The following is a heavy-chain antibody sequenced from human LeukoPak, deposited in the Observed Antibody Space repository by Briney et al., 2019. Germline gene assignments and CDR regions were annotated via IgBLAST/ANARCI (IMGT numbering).Heavy chain of an antibody. J-gene: IGHJ4*02. Sequence: PSETLSLTCTVSGGSISSYYWSWIRQPPGKGLEWIGSIYYSGSTYYNPSLKSRVTISVDTSKNQFSLKLSSVTAADTAVYYCARDFVGSGSYVADYWGQGTLVTVSS. V-gene: IGHV4-39*07. D-gene: IGHD1-26*01. CDR1: GGSISSYY. CDR2: IYYSGST. CDR3: ARDFVGSGSYVADY.